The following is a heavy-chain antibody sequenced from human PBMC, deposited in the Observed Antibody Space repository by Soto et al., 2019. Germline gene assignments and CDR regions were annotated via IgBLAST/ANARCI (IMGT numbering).Heavy chain of an antibody. CDR2: IYHSGSS. CDR1: GGSISSDNHY. J-gene: IGHJ4*02. Sequence: QVQLQESGPGLVKPSQTLSLTCTVSGGSISSDNHYWSWIRQHPGEALEWIGYIYHSGSSFYHPSLRSRLTMSVDTSKNHFSLRLTSVTVADTAVYYCARTSYDRCGYLGHLDSWGQGTLVTVSS. D-gene: IGHD3-22*01. CDR3: ARTSYDRCGYLGHLDS. V-gene: IGHV4-31*03.